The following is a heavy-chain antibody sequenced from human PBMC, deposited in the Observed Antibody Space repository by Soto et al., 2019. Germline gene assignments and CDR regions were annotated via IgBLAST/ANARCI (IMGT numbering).Heavy chain of an antibody. CDR3: AALIVVVMYPDY. CDR2: IYSSGGT. D-gene: IGHD3-22*01. V-gene: IGHV3-66*01. J-gene: IGHJ4*02. CDR1: GFTVSSNY. Sequence: GGSLRLSCAASGFTVSSNYMSWVRLAPGRGLEWVSIIYSSGGTYYADSVKDRFTISRDNSRNTLYLQILGLRAEDSAVYYCAALIVVVMYPDYWGQGTLVTVSS.